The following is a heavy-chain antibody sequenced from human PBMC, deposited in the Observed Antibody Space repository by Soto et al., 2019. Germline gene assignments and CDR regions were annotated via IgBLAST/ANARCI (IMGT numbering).Heavy chain of an antibody. CDR3: ARGDHEVTTSPFDAFDI. CDR2: INSDGSST. J-gene: IGHJ3*02. V-gene: IGHV3-74*01. D-gene: IGHD4-17*01. Sequence: GGSLRLSCAASGFTFSSYWMHWVRQAPGKGLVWVSRINSDGSSTSYADSVKGRFTISRDNAKNTLYLQMNSLRAEDTAVYYCARGDHEVTTSPFDAFDIWGQGTMVTVSS. CDR1: GFTFSSYW.